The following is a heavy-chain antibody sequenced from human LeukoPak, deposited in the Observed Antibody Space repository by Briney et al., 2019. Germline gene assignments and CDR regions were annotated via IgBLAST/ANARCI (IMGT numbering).Heavy chain of an antibody. CDR3: AKGLRSGSYYAY. J-gene: IGHJ4*02. V-gene: IGHV3-23*01. CDR1: GFTFSSYA. D-gene: IGHD3-10*01. CDR2: ISGSGGST. Sequence: PGGSLRPSCAASGFTFSSYAMSWVRQAPGKGLEWVSAISGSGGSTYYADSVKGRFTISRDNSKNTLYLQMDSLRAEDTAVYYCAKGLRSGSYYAYWGQGTLVTVSS.